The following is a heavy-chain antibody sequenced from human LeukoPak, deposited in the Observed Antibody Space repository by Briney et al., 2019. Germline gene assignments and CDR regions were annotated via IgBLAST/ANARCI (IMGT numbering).Heavy chain of an antibody. Sequence: GGSLRLSCAASGFTFSSYGMHWVRQAPGKGLEWVAVISYDGSNKYYADSVKGRFTISRDNSKNTLYLQMNSLRAEDTAVYYCAKVYGDYGEDYWGQGTLVTVSS. CDR1: GFTFSSYG. CDR2: ISYDGSNK. CDR3: AKVYGDYGEDY. J-gene: IGHJ4*02. D-gene: IGHD4-17*01. V-gene: IGHV3-30*18.